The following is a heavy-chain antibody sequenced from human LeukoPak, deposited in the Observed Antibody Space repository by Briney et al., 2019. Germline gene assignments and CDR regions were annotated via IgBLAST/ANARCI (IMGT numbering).Heavy chain of an antibody. Sequence: GSLRLSCAASGFSFTTYGMHWVRQAPGKGLEWVAFIRYDGSNKYYADSVKGRFTISRDNSKNTLYLQMDSLRGDDTAVYYCAKKRRRDGYNYVDYWGQGTLVTVSS. CDR1: GFSFTTYG. CDR3: AKKRRRDGYNYVDY. V-gene: IGHV3-30*02. CDR2: IRYDGSNK. J-gene: IGHJ4*02. D-gene: IGHD5-24*01.